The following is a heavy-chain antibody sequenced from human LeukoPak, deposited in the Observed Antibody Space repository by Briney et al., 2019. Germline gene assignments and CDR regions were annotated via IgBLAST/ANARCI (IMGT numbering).Heavy chain of an antibody. D-gene: IGHD2-2*01. CDR1: GGTFSSYA. J-gene: IGHJ6*04. Sequence: SVKVSCKASGGTFSSYAISWVRQAPGQGLEWMGGIIPIFGTANYAQKFQGRVTITADESTSTAYMELSSLRSEDTAVYYCARPRYCSSTSCYWGYYGMDVWGKGTTVTVSS. CDR2: IIPIFGTA. CDR3: ARPRYCSSTSCYWGYYGMDV. V-gene: IGHV1-69*01.